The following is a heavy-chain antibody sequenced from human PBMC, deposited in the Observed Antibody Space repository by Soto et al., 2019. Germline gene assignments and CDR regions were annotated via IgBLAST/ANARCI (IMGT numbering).Heavy chain of an antibody. CDR3: ARGLTSGYCSSTSCYAHDAFDI. CDR2: ISGSGGST. CDR1: GFTFSSYA. D-gene: IGHD2-2*01. J-gene: IGHJ3*02. V-gene: IGHV3-23*01. Sequence: SGFTFSSYAMSWVRQAPGKGLERVSAISGSGGSTYYADSVKGRFTISRDNAKNSLYLQMNSLRAEDTAVYYCARGLTSGYCSSTSCYAHDAFDIWGQGTMVTVSS.